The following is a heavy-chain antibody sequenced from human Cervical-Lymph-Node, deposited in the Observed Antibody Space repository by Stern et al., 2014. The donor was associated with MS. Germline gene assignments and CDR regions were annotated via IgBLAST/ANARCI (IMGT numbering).Heavy chain of an antibody. Sequence: EVQLLQSGALVKEPGEFLTISCQTSGYSFTNYWIGWVRPIPGQGQELMGIIYSGYSDAKYSPAFLGQVPISADKSTNTAYVQWSSLKASDTATYYCARRAGYCSRTNCYAYWYFDLWGRGTLVTVSS. J-gene: IGHJ2*01. V-gene: IGHV5-51*01. CDR3: ARRAGYCSRTNCYAYWYFDL. CDR1: GYSFTNYW. CDR2: IYSGYSDA. D-gene: IGHD2-2*01.